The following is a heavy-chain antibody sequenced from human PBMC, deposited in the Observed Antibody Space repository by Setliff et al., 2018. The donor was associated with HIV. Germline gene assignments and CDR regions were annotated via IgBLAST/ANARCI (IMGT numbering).Heavy chain of an antibody. Sequence: SEILSLTCAVYGGSFSDDYWSWIRQPPGRGMEWIGEIDHSGRSNYNPSLKSRVLMAIDASKSQISLKLSSVTAAGRSHYYYAMDVWGQGTTVTVS. D-gene: IGHD4-17*01. CDR1: GGSFSDDY. V-gene: IGHV4-34*01. CDR2: IDHSGRS. J-gene: IGHJ6*02. CDR3: AMDV.